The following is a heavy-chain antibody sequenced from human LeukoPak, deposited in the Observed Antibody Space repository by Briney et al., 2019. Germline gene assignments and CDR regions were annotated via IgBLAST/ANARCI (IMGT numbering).Heavy chain of an antibody. Sequence: AGGSLRLSCAASGFTFSNYGMHWVRQAPGKGLEWVAFIRYDGSKKYYADSVKGRFTISRDNAKNSLYLQMNSLRAEDTAVYYCAELGITMIGGVWGKGTTVTISS. CDR2: IRYDGSKK. J-gene: IGHJ6*04. CDR1: GFTFSNYG. D-gene: IGHD3-10*02. CDR3: AELGITMIGGV. V-gene: IGHV3-30*02.